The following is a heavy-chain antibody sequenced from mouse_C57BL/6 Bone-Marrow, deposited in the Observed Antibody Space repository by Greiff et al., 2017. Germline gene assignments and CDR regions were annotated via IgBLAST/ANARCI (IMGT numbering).Heavy chain of an antibody. Sequence: EVQLQQSGPELVKPGASVKISCKASGYSFTGYYMHWVKQSSEKSLEWIGEINPSTGGTSYNQKFKGKATLTVDKSSSTAYMQLKSLTSEDSAVYYCARRPADRDWFAYWGQGTLVTVSA. CDR1: GYSFTGYY. CDR2: INPSTGGT. V-gene: IGHV1-43*01. CDR3: ARRPADRDWFAY. J-gene: IGHJ3*01.